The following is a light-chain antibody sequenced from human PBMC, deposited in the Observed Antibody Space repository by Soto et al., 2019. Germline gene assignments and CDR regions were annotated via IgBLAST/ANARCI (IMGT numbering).Light chain of an antibody. V-gene: IGKV3-11*01. CDR1: QSVSSY. CDR3: HQRGSWPRGT. CDR2: DAS. Sequence: IVLTQSPGTLSLSPGETATLSCRASQSVSSYLAWYQQKPGQAPRLLIYDASNRAAGIPDRFSGSGSGTDFTLTISSLEPEDFAVYYCHQRGSWPRGTFGQGTKVDIK. J-gene: IGKJ1*01.